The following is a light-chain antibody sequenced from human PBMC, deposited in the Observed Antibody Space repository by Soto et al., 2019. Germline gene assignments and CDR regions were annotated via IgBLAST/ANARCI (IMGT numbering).Light chain of an antibody. Sequence: VLTQSPGTLSLSPGERATLSCRASQSVTSTYLAWYQQKPGQAPRLLIYGASTRATGIPDRFSGGGAGTDFTLTISRLEPEDVAGYYCQQYAYPPWTFGHGTKVEV. CDR2: GAS. CDR3: QQYAYPPWT. V-gene: IGKV3-20*01. J-gene: IGKJ1*01. CDR1: QSVTSTY.